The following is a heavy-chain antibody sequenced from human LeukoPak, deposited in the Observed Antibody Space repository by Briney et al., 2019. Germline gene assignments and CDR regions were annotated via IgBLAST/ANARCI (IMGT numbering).Heavy chain of an antibody. CDR2: IRYDGTTK. CDR3: AIAAWRAEYFQH. J-gene: IGHJ1*01. D-gene: IGHD2-21*01. V-gene: IGHV3-30*02. Sequence: GGSLRLSCAASGFTFSSYGMHWVRQAPGKGLEWVAFIRYDGTTKYYADSVKGRFTISRDNSKNTLYLQMNSLRAEDTAVYYCAIAAWRAEYFQHWGQGTLVTVSS. CDR1: GFTFSSYG.